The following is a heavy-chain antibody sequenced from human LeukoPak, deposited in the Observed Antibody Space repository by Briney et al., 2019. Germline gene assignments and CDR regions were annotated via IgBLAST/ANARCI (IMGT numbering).Heavy chain of an antibody. CDR2: ISSSSPYI. V-gene: IGHV3-21*01. Sequence: GGSLRLSCVVSGFTFSSYSMNWVRQAPGKGLEWVSSISSSSPYIYYADSVKGRFTISRDNAKNSLYLRINSLRVEDTAVYYCARDGVVGATSIYYFDFWGQGTLVTVSS. CDR1: GFTFSSYS. J-gene: IGHJ4*02. D-gene: IGHD1-26*01. CDR3: ARDGVVGATSIYYFDF.